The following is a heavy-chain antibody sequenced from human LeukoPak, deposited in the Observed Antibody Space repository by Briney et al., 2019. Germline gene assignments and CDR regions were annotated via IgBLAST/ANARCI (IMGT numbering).Heavy chain of an antibody. D-gene: IGHD3-3*01. CDR2: INHSGST. CDR3: ARGPKYYDFWSGPFYDYYYMDV. Sequence: KPSETLSLTCAVYGGSFSGYYWSWIRQPPGKGLEWIGEINHSGSTNYNPSLKSRVTISVDTSKNQFSLKLSSVTAADTAVYYCARGPKYYDFWSGPFYDYYYMDVWGKGTTVTVSS. V-gene: IGHV4-34*01. CDR1: GGSFSGYY. J-gene: IGHJ6*03.